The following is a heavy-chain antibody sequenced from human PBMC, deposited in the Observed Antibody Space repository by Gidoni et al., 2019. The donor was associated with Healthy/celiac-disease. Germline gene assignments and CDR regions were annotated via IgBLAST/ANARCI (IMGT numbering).Heavy chain of an antibody. D-gene: IGHD5-18*01. CDR2: FDPEDGET. CDR1: GYTLTELS. CDR3: ATDPNSYGIVNDAFDI. J-gene: IGHJ3*02. Sequence: QVQLVQSGAEVKKPGASVKVSCKVSGYTLTELSMHWVRQAPGKGLEWMGGFDPEDGETIYAQKFQGRVTMTEDTSTDTAYMELSSLRSEDTAVYYCATDPNSYGIVNDAFDIWGQGTMVTVSS. V-gene: IGHV1-24*01.